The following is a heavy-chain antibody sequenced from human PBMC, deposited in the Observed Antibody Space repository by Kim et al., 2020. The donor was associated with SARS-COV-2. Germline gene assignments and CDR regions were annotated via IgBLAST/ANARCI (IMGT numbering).Heavy chain of an antibody. D-gene: IGHD2-2*01. CDR3: ARDIVVVPAATRLGYYYYGMDV. CDR1: GFTFSSYG. J-gene: IGHJ6*02. V-gene: IGHV3-33*05. Sequence: GGSLRLSCAASGFTFSSYGMHWVRQAPGKGLEWVAVISYDGSNKYYADSVKGRFTISRDNSKNTLYLQMNSLRAEDTAVYYCARDIVVVPAATRLGYYYYGMDVWGQGTTVTVSS. CDR2: ISYDGSNK.